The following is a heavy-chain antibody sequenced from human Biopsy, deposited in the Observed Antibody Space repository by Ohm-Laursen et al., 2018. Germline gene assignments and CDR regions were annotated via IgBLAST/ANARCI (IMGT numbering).Heavy chain of an antibody. V-gene: IGHV1-2*02. CDR1: SYTFTDYN. CDR3: ARDPLNGHKHFDY. Sequence: SSVKVSCKASSYTFTDYNIHWMRQAPGQGLEWLGYISCKTGATNYAQKFQGTVTMTRDTSISTAYLALGSLRSADTAIYYCARDPLNGHKHFDYWGQGSLVTVSS. CDR2: ISCKTGAT. D-gene: IGHD2-8*01. J-gene: IGHJ4*02.